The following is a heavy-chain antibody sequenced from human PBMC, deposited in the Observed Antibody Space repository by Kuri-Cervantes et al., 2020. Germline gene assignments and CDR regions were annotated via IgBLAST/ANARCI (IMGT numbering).Heavy chain of an antibody. CDR2: INPSGGST. CDR1: GYTFTSYY. J-gene: IGHJ4*02. D-gene: IGHD5-18*01. V-gene: IGHV1-2*02. CDR3: ASGYSYGDFDY. Sequence: ASVKVSCKASGYTFTSYYMHWVRQAPGQGLEWMGIINPSGGSTNYAQKFQGRVTMTRDTSISTAYMELSRLRSDDTAVYYCASGYSYGDFDYWGQGTLVTVSS.